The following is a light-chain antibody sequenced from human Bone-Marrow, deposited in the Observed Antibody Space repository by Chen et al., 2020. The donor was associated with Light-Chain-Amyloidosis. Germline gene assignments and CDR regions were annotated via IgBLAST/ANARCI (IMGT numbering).Light chain of an antibody. CDR1: SSDFGGDNH. J-gene: IGLJ1*01. CDR2: EVN. CDR3: SSYTITNTLV. V-gene: IGLV2-14*01. Sequence: QSALTQPSSVSGSPGQPITISCTGTSSDFGGDNHVSWYQQHPDKAPKLMNYEVNNRPSWVPERFSGSKTDNTASLTSCGLQTEDEADYFCSSYTITNTLVFGSGTRVTVL.